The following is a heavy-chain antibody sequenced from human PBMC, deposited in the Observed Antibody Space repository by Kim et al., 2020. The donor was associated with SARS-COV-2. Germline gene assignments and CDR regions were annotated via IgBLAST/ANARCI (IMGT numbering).Heavy chain of an antibody. Sequence: TYYADSVKGRFTISRDNSKNTLYLQMNSLRAEDTAVYYCAKDQGLALFDYWGQGTLVTVSS. CDR3: AKDQGLALFDY. D-gene: IGHD3-3*02. J-gene: IGHJ4*02. CDR2: T. V-gene: IGHV3-23*01.